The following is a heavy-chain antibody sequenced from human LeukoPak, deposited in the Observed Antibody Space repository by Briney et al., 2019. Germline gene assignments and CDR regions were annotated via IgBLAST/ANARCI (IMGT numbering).Heavy chain of an antibody. CDR1: GGSFSGYY. V-gene: IGHV4-34*01. CDR2: INHSGST. J-gene: IGHJ6*03. CDR3: ARGCDSENYYYYYYMDV. Sequence: PSETLSLTRAVYGGSFSGYYWSWIRQPPGKGLEWIGEINHSGSTNYNPSPKSRVTISVDTSKNQFSLKLSSVTAADTAVYYCARGCDSENYYYYYYMDVWGKGTTVTVSS. D-gene: IGHD2-21*02.